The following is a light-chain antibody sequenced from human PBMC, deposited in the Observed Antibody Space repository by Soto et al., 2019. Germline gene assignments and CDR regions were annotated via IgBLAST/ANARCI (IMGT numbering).Light chain of an antibody. CDR3: QQYGSSPVT. Sequence: EIVLTQSPGTQSLSPGERTTLSCRASQSVSSNFLAWYQQKPGQAPRLLIYGASSRATGIPDRFSGSGSGTDFILAISRLEPEDSAVYYCQQYGSSPVTFGQGTKVEFK. CDR1: QSVSSNF. V-gene: IGKV3-20*01. CDR2: GAS. J-gene: IGKJ1*01.